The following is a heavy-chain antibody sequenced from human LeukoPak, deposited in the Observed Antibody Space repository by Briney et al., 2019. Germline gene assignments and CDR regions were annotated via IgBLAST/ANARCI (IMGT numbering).Heavy chain of an antibody. D-gene: IGHD1-1*01. J-gene: IGHJ6*03. Sequence: GGSLRLFCAAFGIHFRSFGMHWGRQPTGQGPELVSISETARVTYYPGSVKGRFSLSRDNTKNSLYLQMNSLTARDTAVYYCARGTPRGKYYYMDVWGKGTTVTVSS. CDR1: GIHFRSFG. V-gene: IGHV3-13*04. CDR2: SETARVT. CDR3: ARGTPRGKYYYMDV.